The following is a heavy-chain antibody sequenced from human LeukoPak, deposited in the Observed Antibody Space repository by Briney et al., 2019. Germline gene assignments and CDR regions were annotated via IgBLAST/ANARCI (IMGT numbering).Heavy chain of an antibody. CDR1: GFTFSSYS. Sequence: GGSLRLSCAASGFTFSSYSMHWVRQAPGKGLEWVAVLSYDGSNEYYTDSVKGRFTISRDNSKNTLLLQMNSLRIEDTAEYYCARDAPSPGAAHSSSYYFDYWGQGTLVTVSS. J-gene: IGHJ4*02. CDR2: LSYDGSNE. V-gene: IGHV3-30-3*01. D-gene: IGHD6-13*01. CDR3: ARDAPSPGAAHSSSYYFDY.